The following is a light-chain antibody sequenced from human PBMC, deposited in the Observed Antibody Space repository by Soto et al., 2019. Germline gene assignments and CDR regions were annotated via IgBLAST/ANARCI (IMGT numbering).Light chain of an antibody. Sequence: ETVLTQSPCTLSLSPGERATLSCRASSDVSSIYLAWYQQKPGQAPRLLIYGASSSATGILDRFGGSRSGRDITLNIGRLAPEDFGVYYCQQYECAFTFGGGTRVDIK. CDR1: SDVSSIY. J-gene: IGKJ4*01. CDR2: GAS. CDR3: QQYECAFT. V-gene: IGKV3-20*01.